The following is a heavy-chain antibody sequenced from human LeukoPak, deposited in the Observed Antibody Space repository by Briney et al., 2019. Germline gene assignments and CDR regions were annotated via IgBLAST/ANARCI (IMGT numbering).Heavy chain of an antibody. Sequence: GGSLRLPCAASGFTVSGNYMTWVRQVSGKGLEWVSVIYSGGSTYYTDSVQGRFSISRDNSQNTLYLQMNSLRAEDTAVYYCAAPLTAIPYWGQGTLVTVSS. CDR1: GFTVSGNY. D-gene: IGHD2-21*01. CDR2: IYSGGST. CDR3: AAPLTAIPY. J-gene: IGHJ4*02. V-gene: IGHV3-66*01.